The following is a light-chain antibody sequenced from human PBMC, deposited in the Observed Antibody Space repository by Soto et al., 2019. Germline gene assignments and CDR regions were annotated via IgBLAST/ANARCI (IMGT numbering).Light chain of an antibody. J-gene: IGKJ2*01. CDR1: QGISNY. CDR2: RAS. Sequence: AIRMTQSPSSFSASTGDRVTITCRATQGISNYLAWYQQKPGKAPKLLIYRASVLESGVPSRCIGGGSGTNFSITISYLQSEDFATYYYHQYNSFPQTFGQGTKLEIK. V-gene: IGKV1-8*01. CDR3: HQYNSFPQT.